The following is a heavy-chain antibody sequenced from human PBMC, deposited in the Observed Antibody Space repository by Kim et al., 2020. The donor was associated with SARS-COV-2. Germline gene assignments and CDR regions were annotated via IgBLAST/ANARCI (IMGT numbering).Heavy chain of an antibody. CDR1: GYTFTSYY. V-gene: IGHV1-46*01. J-gene: IGHJ4*02. CDR3: ARVPGGSSGWYGFDY. Sequence: ASVKVSCKASGYTFTSYYMHWVRQAPGQGLGWMGIINPSGGSTSYAQKFQGRVTMTRDTSTSTVYMELSSLRSEDTAVYYCARVPGGSSGWYGFDYWGQGTLVTVSS. CDR2: INPSGGST. D-gene: IGHD6-19*01.